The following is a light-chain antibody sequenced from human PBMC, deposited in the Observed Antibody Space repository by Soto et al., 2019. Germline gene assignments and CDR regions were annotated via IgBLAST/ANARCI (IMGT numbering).Light chain of an antibody. CDR1: QSVGSNY. CDR3: QQYGSASWT. J-gene: IGKJ1*01. V-gene: IGKV3-20*01. CDR2: GAS. Sequence: EIVLTQSPGTLSLSPGERATLSCRASQSVGSNYLAWYQQKPGQAPRLLIFGASGRATGIPDRFSGSGSGTDFTLTISRLEPEDFAVDYCQQYGSASWTFGQGTKVEIK.